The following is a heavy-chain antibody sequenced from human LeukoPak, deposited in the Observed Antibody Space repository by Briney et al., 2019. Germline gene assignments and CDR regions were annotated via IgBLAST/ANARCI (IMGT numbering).Heavy chain of an antibody. CDR3: LPELGAKNYFGY. Sequence: PGGSLRLSCAASGFTFSGHAMHWVRQAPGKGLELLAYISHDGSYQYHVDSVKGRFTVSRDNSKNTLYLQMNSLSAEDSAVYYCLPELGAKNYFGYWGQGTLVTVSS. CDR2: ISHDGSYQ. J-gene: IGHJ4*02. CDR1: GFTFSGHA. D-gene: IGHD1-14*01. V-gene: IGHV3-30*03.